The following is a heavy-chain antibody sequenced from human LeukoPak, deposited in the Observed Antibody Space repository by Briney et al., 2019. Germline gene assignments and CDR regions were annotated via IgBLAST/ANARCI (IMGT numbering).Heavy chain of an antibody. V-gene: IGHV4-34*01. D-gene: IGHD5-18*01. CDR2: MYHSGST. J-gene: IGHJ4*02. CDR1: GGSFSGYY. CDR3: ASSAAMVPDFDY. Sequence: SETLSLTCAVYGGSFSGYYWSWIRQPPGKGLEWIGSMYHSGSTYYNPPLKSRVTISEDTSKNQFSLKLRSVTAADTAVYYCASSAAMVPDFDYWGQGTLVTVSS.